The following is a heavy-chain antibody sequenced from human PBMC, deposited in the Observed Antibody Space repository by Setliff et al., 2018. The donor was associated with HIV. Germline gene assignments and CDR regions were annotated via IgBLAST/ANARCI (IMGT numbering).Heavy chain of an antibody. V-gene: IGHV3-48*01. CDR3: ARDWPGYGFDI. J-gene: IGHJ3*02. D-gene: IGHD7-27*01. CDR2: IRSGSGTV. Sequence: LRLSCAASGFTFSSYSMNWVRQSPGKGLEWVSYIRSGSGTVYYADSVRGRFTMSRDNAKNSLYLQTNSLRAEDTAVYYCARDWPGYGFDIWGQGTMVTVSS. CDR1: GFTFSSYS.